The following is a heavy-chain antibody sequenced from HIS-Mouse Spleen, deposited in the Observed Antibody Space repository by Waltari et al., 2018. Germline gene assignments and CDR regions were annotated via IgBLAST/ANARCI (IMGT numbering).Heavy chain of an antibody. CDR2: IDWDDDK. V-gene: IGHV2-70*15. J-gene: IGHJ4*02. D-gene: IGHD6-19*01. CDR3: ARIAEGYSSAWYAFDY. CDR1: GFSLSTSGMC. Sequence: QVTLRESGPALVKPTQTLTLTCTFSGFSLSTSGMCVSWIRQPPGKALEWLARIDWDDDKYYSTSLKTRLTISKDTSKNQVVLTMTNMDPVDTATYYCARIAEGYSSAWYAFDYWGQGTLVTVSS.